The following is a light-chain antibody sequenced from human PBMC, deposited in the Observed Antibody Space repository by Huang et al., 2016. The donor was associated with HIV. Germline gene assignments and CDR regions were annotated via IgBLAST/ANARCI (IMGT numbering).Light chain of an antibody. Sequence: IVMTQSPATLSVSPGERAPLSCRASQSISSNLAWYHQKPGQAPRLLIYGASTRATGIPARFSGSGSGTEFTLTISSLQSEDCAVYYCQQYNNRYTFGQGTKLEIK. V-gene: IGKV3-15*01. CDR1: QSISSN. CDR2: GAS. CDR3: QQYNNRYT. J-gene: IGKJ2*01.